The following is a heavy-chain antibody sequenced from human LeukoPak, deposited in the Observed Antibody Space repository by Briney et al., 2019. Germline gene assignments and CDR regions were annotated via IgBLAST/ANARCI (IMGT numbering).Heavy chain of an antibody. D-gene: IGHD5-24*01. CDR3: ARRMATMYYFDY. CDR2: IYYGGST. CDR1: GGSISSSSYY. J-gene: IGHJ4*02. Sequence: SETLFLTCTVSGGSISSSSYYWGWIRQPPGKGLEWIGSIYYGGSTYYNPSLKSRVTISVDTSKNQFSLKLSSVTAADTAVYYCARRMATMYYFDYWGQGTLVTVSS. V-gene: IGHV4-39*07.